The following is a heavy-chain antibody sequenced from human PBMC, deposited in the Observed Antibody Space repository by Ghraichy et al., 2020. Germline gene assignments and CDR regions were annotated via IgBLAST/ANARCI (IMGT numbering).Heavy chain of an antibody. V-gene: IGHV1-2*02. D-gene: IGHD2-2*01. CDR2: INPNSGGT. J-gene: IGHJ1*01. CDR1: GYTFTGYY. CDR3: ATGPRRLIPAAKDFQH. Sequence: ASVKVSCKASGYTFTGYYMHWVRQAPGQGLEWMGWINPNSGGTNYAQKFQGRVTMTEDTSTDTAYMELSSLRSEDTAVYYCATGPRRLIPAAKDFQHWGQGTLVTVSS.